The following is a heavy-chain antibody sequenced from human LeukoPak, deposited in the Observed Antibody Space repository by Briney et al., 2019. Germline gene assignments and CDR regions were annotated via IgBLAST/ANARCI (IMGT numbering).Heavy chain of an antibody. D-gene: IGHD5-18*01. Sequence: QPGGSLRLSCAASGFTFSNYGMNWVRQAPGKGLEWVSYFSSSGAIYYADSVKGRFTISRDNSKNTLYLQMSSLRAEDTAVYYCVKNRVQLWSSYHFDYWGQGTLVTVSS. J-gene: IGHJ4*02. CDR3: VKNRVQLWSSYHFDY. CDR2: FSSSGAI. CDR1: GFTFSNYG. V-gene: IGHV3-48*01.